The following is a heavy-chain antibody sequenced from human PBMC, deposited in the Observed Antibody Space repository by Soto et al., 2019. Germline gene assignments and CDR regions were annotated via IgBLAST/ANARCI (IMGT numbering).Heavy chain of an antibody. Sequence: ASVKVSCKASGYTLTGYGISWVRQAPGQGLEWMGWISTYNSDTKYAHKFQDRVTMTTDTSTSTAYMELRSLRSDDTAVYYCAREYCSGGSCYGGDYWGKGTLVTVSS. CDR1: GYTLTGYG. CDR3: AREYCSGGSCYGGDY. D-gene: IGHD2-15*01. V-gene: IGHV1-18*01. CDR2: ISTYNSDT. J-gene: IGHJ4*02.